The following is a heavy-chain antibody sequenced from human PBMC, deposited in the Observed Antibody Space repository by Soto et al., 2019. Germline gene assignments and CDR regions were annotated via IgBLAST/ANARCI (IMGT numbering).Heavy chain of an antibody. CDR2: ISAYNGNT. V-gene: IGHV1-18*04. D-gene: IGHD6-13*01. Sequence: RASVKVSCKASGYTFTSYGISWVRQAPGQGLEWMGWISAYNGNTNYAQKLQGRVTMTTDTSTSTAYMELRSLRSDDTAVYYCAGGAAAGTLGGWFDPWGQGTLVTVSS. CDR3: AGGAAAGTLGGWFDP. CDR1: GYTFTSYG. J-gene: IGHJ5*02.